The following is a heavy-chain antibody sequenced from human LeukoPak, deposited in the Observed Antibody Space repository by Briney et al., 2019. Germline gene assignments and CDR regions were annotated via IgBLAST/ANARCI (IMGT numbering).Heavy chain of an antibody. J-gene: IGHJ4*02. Sequence: PSQTLSLTCAISGDSVSSNSVAWNWIRQSPSRGLEWLGRTYYRSKWYNDYAESVKSLIIIDPETSKNQFSLQLTSVIPEDTAVYYCARDGYNYFDYWGQGTLVTVSS. CDR1: GDSVSSNSVA. CDR2: TYYRSKWYN. CDR3: ARDGYNYFDY. V-gene: IGHV6-1*01. D-gene: IGHD5-24*01.